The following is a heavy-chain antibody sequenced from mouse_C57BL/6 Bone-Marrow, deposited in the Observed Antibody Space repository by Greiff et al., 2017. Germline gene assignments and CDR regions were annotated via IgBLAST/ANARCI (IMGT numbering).Heavy chain of an antibody. J-gene: IGHJ2*01. CDR2: ISDGGSYT. Sequence: EVKLVESGGGLVKPGGSLKLSCAASGFTFSSYAMSWVRQTPEKRLEWVATISDGGSYTYYPDNVKGRFTISRDNAKNNLYLQMSHLKSEDTAMYYCARGLKGYWGQGTTLTVSS. CDR1: GFTFSSYA. CDR3: ARGLKGY. V-gene: IGHV5-4*03.